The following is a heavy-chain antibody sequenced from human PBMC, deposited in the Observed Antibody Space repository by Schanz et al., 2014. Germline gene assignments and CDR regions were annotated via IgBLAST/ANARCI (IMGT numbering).Heavy chain of an antibody. J-gene: IGHJ4*02. CDR2: ISYDGSIT. V-gene: IGHV3-30*09. CDR1: GFTFSNSP. CDR3: AGDWASGRYYSDY. D-gene: IGHD1-26*01. Sequence: QVQLVESGGGLVKPGGSLRLSCAASGFTFSNSPLHWVRQAPGKGLDWVAVISYDGSITYYAESVKGRFAISRDNSKDTLYLQMNSLRTEDTAVYYCAGDWASGRYYSDYWGQGTLVTVSS.